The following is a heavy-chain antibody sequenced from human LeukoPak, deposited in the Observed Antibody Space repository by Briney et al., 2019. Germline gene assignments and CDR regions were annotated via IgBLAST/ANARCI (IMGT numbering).Heavy chain of an antibody. Sequence: SVTVSCKASGGTFSSYAISWVRQAPGQGLAWMGGIIPIFGTANYAQKFQGRGTITADESTSTAYMELSSLRSEDTAVYYCARVRYYGSGSYYYFDYWGQGTLVTVSS. V-gene: IGHV1-69*13. CDR2: IIPIFGTA. CDR3: ARVRYYGSGSYYYFDY. J-gene: IGHJ4*02. D-gene: IGHD3-10*01. CDR1: GGTFSSYA.